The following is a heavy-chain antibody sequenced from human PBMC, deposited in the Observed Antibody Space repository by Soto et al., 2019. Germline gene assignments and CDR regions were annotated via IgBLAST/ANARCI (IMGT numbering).Heavy chain of an antibody. Sequence: GASVKVSCKASGGTFSSYAISWVRQAPGQGLEWMGGIIPIFGTANYAQKFQGRVTITADESTSTAHMELSSLRSEDTAVYYCARDLSTIGDRFQLDYWGQGTLVTVSS. CDR3: ARDLSTIGDRFQLDY. CDR1: GGTFSSYA. D-gene: IGHD3-16*02. CDR2: IIPIFGTA. J-gene: IGHJ4*02. V-gene: IGHV1-69*13.